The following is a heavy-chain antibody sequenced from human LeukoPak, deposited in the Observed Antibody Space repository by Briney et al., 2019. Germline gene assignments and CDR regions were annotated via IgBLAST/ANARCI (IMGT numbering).Heavy chain of an antibody. CDR2: ISSSSSYI. V-gene: IGHV3-21*01. CDR3: ARMGGTGGYNRYFDY. Sequence: PGGSLRLSCAASGFTISSYSMNWVRQTPGKGLEWVSSISSSSSYIYYADSVKGRFTISRDNAKNSLYLQMNSLRAEDTAVYYCARMGGTGGYNRYFDYWGQGTLVTVSS. D-gene: IGHD5-24*01. J-gene: IGHJ4*02. CDR1: GFTISSYS.